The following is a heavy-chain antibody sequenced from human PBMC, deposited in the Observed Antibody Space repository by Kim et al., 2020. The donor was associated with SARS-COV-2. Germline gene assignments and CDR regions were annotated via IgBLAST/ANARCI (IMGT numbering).Heavy chain of an antibody. D-gene: IGHD2-15*01. Sequence: GGSLRLSCAASGFTFDDYAMHWVRQAPGKGLEWVSGISWNSGSIGYADSVKGRFTISRDNAKNSLYLQMNSLRAEDTALYYCAKGDIVVVVAAYFDYWGQGTLVTVSS. CDR3: AKGDIVVVVAAYFDY. CDR2: ISWNSGSI. CDR1: GFTFDDYA. J-gene: IGHJ4*02. V-gene: IGHV3-9*01.